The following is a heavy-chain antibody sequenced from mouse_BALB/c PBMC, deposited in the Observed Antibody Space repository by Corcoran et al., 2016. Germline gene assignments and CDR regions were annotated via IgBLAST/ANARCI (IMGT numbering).Heavy chain of an antibody. Sequence: EVQLQQSGAELVKPGASVKLSCTASGFHIKDTYMHWVKQRPEQGLEWMGRLDPANGNTKYDPKFQGKATITADTSSNTAYLQRSSLTSEDTAVYDCARTYYGNYGDYGGQGTTLTVSA. D-gene: IGHD2-10*01. J-gene: IGHJ2*01. CDR1: GFHIKDTY. CDR2: LDPANGNT. CDR3: ARTYYGNYGDY. V-gene: IGHV14-3*02.